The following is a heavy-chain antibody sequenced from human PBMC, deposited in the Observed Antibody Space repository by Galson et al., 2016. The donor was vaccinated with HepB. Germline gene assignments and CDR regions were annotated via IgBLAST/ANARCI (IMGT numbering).Heavy chain of an antibody. CDR3: ARDKAYNRFDF. J-gene: IGHJ4*02. CDR2: INQDGSTR. D-gene: IGHD1-14*01. CDR1: GFTFTSSW. Sequence: SLRLSCADSGFTFTSSWMAWVRQAPGKGLEWLANINQDGSTRNHVDSVEGRFTVSRDNAKNSVFLQMNRLRAEDTAVYYCARDKAYNRFDFWGQGTLVTVSS. V-gene: IGHV3-7*03.